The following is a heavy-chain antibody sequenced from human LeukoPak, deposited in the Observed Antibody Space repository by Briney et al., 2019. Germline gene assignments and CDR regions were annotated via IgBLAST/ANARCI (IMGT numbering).Heavy chain of an antibody. D-gene: IGHD1-26*01. V-gene: IGHV3-23*01. CDR2: ISGSGGST. J-gene: IGHJ6*03. CDR3: ARDQTKWEPLRRRDYYYMDV. CDR1: GFTFSSYA. Sequence: GGSLRLSCAASGFTFSSYAMSWVRQAPGKGLEWVSAISGSGGSTYYADSVKGRFTISRDNSKNSLYLQMNSLRAEDTAVYYCARDQTKWEPLRRRDYYYMDVWGKGTTVTVSS.